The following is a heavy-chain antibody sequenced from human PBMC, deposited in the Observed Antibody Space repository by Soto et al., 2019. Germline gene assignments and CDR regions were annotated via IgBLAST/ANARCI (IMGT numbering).Heavy chain of an antibody. J-gene: IGHJ5*02. CDR3: ARDLYCSGGSCRNWCDP. CDR1: GGTFSSYA. Sequence: QVQLVQSGAEVKKPGSSVKVSCKASGGTFSSYAISWVRQAPGQGLEWMGGIIPIFGTANYAQKFQGRVTITADEFTSTAYMELSSLRSEDTAVYYCARDLYCSGGSCRNWCDPWGQGTLVTVSS. V-gene: IGHV1-69*01. CDR2: IIPIFGTA. D-gene: IGHD2-15*01.